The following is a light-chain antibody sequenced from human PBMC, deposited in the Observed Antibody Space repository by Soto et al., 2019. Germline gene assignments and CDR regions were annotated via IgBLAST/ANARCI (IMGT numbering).Light chain of an antibody. V-gene: IGKV1-5*03. Sequence: DIKMTQSPSTLSASLGDRVTITCRASQTISSWLAWYQQKPGKPPNLLIYKASSLESGVPPRFSGSGSGTEFTLTISSLQPDDFATYYCQQYHSYSWTFGQGTKVDVK. CDR2: KAS. J-gene: IGKJ1*01. CDR1: QTISSW. CDR3: QQYHSYSWT.